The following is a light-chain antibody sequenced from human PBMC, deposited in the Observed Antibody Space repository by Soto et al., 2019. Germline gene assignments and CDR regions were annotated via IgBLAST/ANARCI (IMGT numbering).Light chain of an antibody. CDR2: GVS. CDR1: QSVTSSY. CDR3: QQYGDSPLT. V-gene: IGKV3-20*01. J-gene: IGKJ4*01. Sequence: EIVLTQSPATLSLSPGERATLSCRASQSVTSSYLAWYQQKPGQAPRLLIYGVSSRATGIPDRFSGSGAGTDFTLTISRLEPEDFAVYYCQQYGDSPLTFGGGTKVDIK.